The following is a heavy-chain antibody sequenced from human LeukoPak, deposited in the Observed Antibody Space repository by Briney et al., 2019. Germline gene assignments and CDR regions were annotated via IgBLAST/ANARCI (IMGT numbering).Heavy chain of an antibody. CDR2: IKQDASQ. CDR3: ARGPDFGDRLDYFDY. Sequence: PGGSLRLSCAASGFKFNTYWMSWVRQAPGKGLEWVANIKQDASQYYVDSVRGRFIISRDNAKNSLSLQMNSLRLEDTAVYYCARGPDFGDRLDYFDYWGQGTLVTVSS. V-gene: IGHV3-7*01. D-gene: IGHD4-17*01. J-gene: IGHJ4*02. CDR1: GFKFNTYW.